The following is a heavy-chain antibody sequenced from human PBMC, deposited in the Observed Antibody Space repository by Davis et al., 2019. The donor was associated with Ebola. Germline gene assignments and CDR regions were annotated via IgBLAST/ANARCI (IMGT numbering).Heavy chain of an antibody. V-gene: IGHV3-53*01. Sequence: GESLKISCAASGFTFSSNYMSWVRQAPGKGLEWVSVIYSGGSTYYADSVKGRFTISRDNSKNTLYLQMNSLRAEDTAVYYCARGGRVTALDPWGQGTLVTVSS. J-gene: IGHJ5*02. CDR3: ARGGRVTALDP. CDR1: GFTFSSNY. CDR2: IYSGGST. D-gene: IGHD4-23*01.